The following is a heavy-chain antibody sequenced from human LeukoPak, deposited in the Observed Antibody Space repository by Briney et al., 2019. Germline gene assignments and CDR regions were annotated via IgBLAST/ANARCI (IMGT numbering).Heavy chain of an antibody. CDR3: ARASIFGVIRTFFNWFDP. CDR1: GYSIGRTYH. CDR2: IYHSGST. V-gene: IGHV4-38-2*02. D-gene: IGHD3-3*01. J-gene: IGHJ5*02. Sequence: SETLSLTCSVTGYSIGRTYHWGWIRQPPGKGLEWIGTIYHSGSTYYNPSLKSRVTISVDTSNNQFSLKLSSATAADTAVYFCARASIFGVIRTFFNWFDPWGQGTLVTVSS.